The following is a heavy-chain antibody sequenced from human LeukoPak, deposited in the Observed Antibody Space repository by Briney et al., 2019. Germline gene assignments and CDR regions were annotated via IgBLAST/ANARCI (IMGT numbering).Heavy chain of an antibody. V-gene: IGHV4-59*01. CDR1: GGSISSYY. CDR3: ARAGAWQIDP. CDR2: IFYTGSP. Sequence: SGTLSLTCTVSGGSISSYYWSWIRQPPGKGLEWIGYIFYTGSPNYNPSLKSRVTISLDRSKNQFSLRLTSVTAADTAVYYCARAGAWQIDPWGQGTLVTVSS. J-gene: IGHJ5*02. D-gene: IGHD3-10*01.